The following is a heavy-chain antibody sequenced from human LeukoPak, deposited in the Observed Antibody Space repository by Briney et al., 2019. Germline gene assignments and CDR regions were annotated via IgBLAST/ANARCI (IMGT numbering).Heavy chain of an antibody. V-gene: IGHV1-8*01. Sequence: ASVKVSCKASGYTSTSYDINWVRQATGQGLEWMGWMNPNSGNTGYAQKFQGRVTMTRNTSISTAYMELSSLRSEDTAVYYCAREARYCSGGSCYSVYYFDYWGQGTLVTISS. D-gene: IGHD2-15*01. CDR1: GYTSTSYD. CDR3: AREARYCSGGSCYSVYYFDY. CDR2: MNPNSGNT. J-gene: IGHJ4*02.